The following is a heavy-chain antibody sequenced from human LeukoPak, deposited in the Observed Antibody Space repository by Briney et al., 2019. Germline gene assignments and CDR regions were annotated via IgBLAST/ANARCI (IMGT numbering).Heavy chain of an antibody. J-gene: IGHJ6*03. CDR2: IIPIFGTA. D-gene: IGHD2-15*01. CDR3: AGMVVAASYYYYYYMDV. CDR1: GGTFSSYA. Sequence: SSVKVSCKASGGTFSSYAISWVRQAPGQGLEWMGGIIPIFGTANSAQKFQGRVTITADESTSTAYMELSSLRSEDTAVYYCAGMVVAASYYYYYYMDVWGKGTTVTVSS. V-gene: IGHV1-69*01.